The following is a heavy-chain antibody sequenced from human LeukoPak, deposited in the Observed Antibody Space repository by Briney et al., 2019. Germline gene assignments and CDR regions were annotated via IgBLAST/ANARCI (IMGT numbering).Heavy chain of an antibody. Sequence: SETLSLTCAVYGGSFSGYYWSWIRQPPGKGLEWIGEINHSGSTNYNPSLKSRVTISVDTSKNQFSLKLSSVTAADTAVYYCACDYDFWSRDAFDIWGQGTMVTVSS. CDR1: GGSFSGYY. CDR2: INHSGST. J-gene: IGHJ3*02. V-gene: IGHV4-34*01. D-gene: IGHD3-3*01. CDR3: ACDYDFWSRDAFDI.